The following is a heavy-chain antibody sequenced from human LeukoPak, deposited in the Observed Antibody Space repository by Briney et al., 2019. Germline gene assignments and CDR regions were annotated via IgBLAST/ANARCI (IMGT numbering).Heavy chain of an antibody. CDR3: ARETVTTVFWFDP. J-gene: IGHJ5*02. CDR2: ISYDGSNK. D-gene: IGHD4-11*01. V-gene: IGHV3-30*03. CDR1: GFTFSSYG. Sequence: GRSLRLSCAASGFTFSSYGMHWVRQAPGKGLEWVAVISYDGSNKYYADSVKGRFTISRDNSKNTLYLQMNSLRSEDTAVYYCARETVTTVFWFDPWGQGTLVTVSS.